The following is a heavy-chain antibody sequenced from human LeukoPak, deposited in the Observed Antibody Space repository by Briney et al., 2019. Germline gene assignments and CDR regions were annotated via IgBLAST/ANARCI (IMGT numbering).Heavy chain of an antibody. CDR3: ARVHGATVPDDAFDI. V-gene: IGHV4-59*01. Sequence: SETLSLTCTVSGGSISSYYWSWIRQPPGKGLEWIGYIYYSGSTNYNPSLKSRVTISVDTSKNQFSLKLSSVTAADTAVYYCARVHGATVPDDAFDIWGQGTMVTVSS. J-gene: IGHJ3*02. CDR2: IYYSGST. CDR1: GGSISSYY. D-gene: IGHD4-17*01.